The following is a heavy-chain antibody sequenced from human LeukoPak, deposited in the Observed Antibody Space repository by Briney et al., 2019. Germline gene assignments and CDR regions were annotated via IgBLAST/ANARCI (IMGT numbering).Heavy chain of an antibody. V-gene: IGHV3-53*01. CDR2: IYSGGNT. CDR3: ARAGRFGGSYYFDH. J-gene: IGHJ4*02. Sequence: GSLRLSCAASGFTVNNYYMSWVRQAPGKGLEWVSVIYSGGNTYYADSVKGRFTISRDNSKNTLYLQMNSLRAEDTAVYYCARAGRFGGSYYFDHWGQGTLVTVSS. D-gene: IGHD1-26*01. CDR1: GFTVNNYY.